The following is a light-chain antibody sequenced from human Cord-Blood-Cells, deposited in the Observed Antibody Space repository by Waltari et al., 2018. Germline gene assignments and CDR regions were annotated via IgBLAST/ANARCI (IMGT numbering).Light chain of an antibody. CDR1: QNISNY. CDR2: DAS. J-gene: IGKJ2*01. Sequence: DIQLTQSTSSLSASVGDRVTITCPASQNISNYLNCYQQKPGKAPKLRIYDASNLETGVPSRFSGSGSGTDFTCTISSLQPEDIATYYCQQYDNLPPGTVGQGTKLEIK. V-gene: IGKV1-33*01. CDR3: QQYDNLPPGT.